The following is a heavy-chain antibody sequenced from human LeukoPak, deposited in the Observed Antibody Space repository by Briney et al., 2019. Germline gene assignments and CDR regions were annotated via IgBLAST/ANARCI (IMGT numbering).Heavy chain of an antibody. CDR1: GFTSNSYG. CDR2: RSYDGSNK. V-gene: IGHV3-30*03. CDR3: GTTGSRFDY. Sequence: GGSLRLSCAASGFTSNSYGMHWVRQAPGKGPEWVAVRSYDGSNKYYADSVKGRFTISRDNSKNTLYLQMNSLRAEDTAVYYCGTTGSRFDYWGQGTLVTVSS. J-gene: IGHJ4*02. D-gene: IGHD3-10*01.